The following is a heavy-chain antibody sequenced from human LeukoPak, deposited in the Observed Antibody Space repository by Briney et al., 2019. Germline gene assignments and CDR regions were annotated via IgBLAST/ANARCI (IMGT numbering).Heavy chain of an antibody. Sequence: GRSLRLSCTASGFTFGDYAMSWFRQAPGKGLEWVGFIRSKAYGGTTEYAASVKGRFTIPRDDSKSIAYLQMNSLKTEDTAVYYCTREITMIVVVTPDYWGQGTLVTVSS. CDR2: IRSKAYGGTT. CDR3: TREITMIVVVTPDY. J-gene: IGHJ4*02. D-gene: IGHD3-22*01. CDR1: GFTFGDYA. V-gene: IGHV3-49*03.